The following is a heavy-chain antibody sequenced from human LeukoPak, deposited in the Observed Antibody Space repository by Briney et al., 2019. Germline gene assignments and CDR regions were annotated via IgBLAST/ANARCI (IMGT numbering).Heavy chain of an antibody. J-gene: IGHJ5*02. V-gene: IGHV3-21*01. CDR3: ARDLPKDIVVVVAATTRKNWFDP. CDR1: GFTFSSYS. CDR2: ISSSSTYI. D-gene: IGHD2-15*01. Sequence: GGSLRLSCAASGFTFSSYSLNWVRQAPGKGLEWVSSISSSSTYIYYADSVKGRFTISRGNAKNSLYLQMNSLRAEDTAVYYCARDLPKDIVVVVAATTRKNWFDPWGQGTLVTVSS.